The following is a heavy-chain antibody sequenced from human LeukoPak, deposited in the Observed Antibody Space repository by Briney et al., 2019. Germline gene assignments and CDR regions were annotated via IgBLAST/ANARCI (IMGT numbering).Heavy chain of an antibody. CDR3: ARGRDTAMVTSLGYFDY. V-gene: IGHV1-69*04. CDR1: GGTFSSYA. Sequence: SVKVSCKASGGTFSSYAISWVRQAPGQGLEWMGRIIPIFGIANYTQKFQGRVTITADKSTSTAYMELSSLRSEDTAVYYCARGRDTAMVTSLGYFDYWGQGTLVTVSS. CDR2: IIPIFGIA. D-gene: IGHD5-18*01. J-gene: IGHJ4*02.